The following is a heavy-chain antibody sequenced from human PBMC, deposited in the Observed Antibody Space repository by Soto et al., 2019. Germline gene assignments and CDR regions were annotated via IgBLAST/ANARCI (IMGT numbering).Heavy chain of an antibody. V-gene: IGHV4-4*02. CDR1: GGSINSSNW. CDR2: IYQSGST. D-gene: IGHD3-22*01. CDR3: ARRYFYENQGVFDV. J-gene: IGHJ3*01. Sequence: QVRLQGSGPGLVAPSGTLYLTCAVSGGSINSSNWWRWVRQSPGQGLEWMGEIYQSGSTKYNPSFRSRFTVSIDKSKCQFSLKLTSVTAAVSAVYYCARRYFYENQGVFDVWDQGTKVTVSS.